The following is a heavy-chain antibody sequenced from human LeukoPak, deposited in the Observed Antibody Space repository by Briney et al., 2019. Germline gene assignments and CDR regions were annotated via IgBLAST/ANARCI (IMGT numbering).Heavy chain of an antibody. Sequence: SETLSLTCTVSGGSISSYYWRWLRQPPGKGLEWIGYIYYSGSTNYNPSLKSRVTISVDTSKNQFSLKLSSVTAADTAVYYCARGPPIRYLWGQGTLVTVSS. CDR1: GGSISSYY. CDR2: IYYSGST. CDR3: ARGPPIRYL. V-gene: IGHV4-59*01. D-gene: IGHD5-12*01. J-gene: IGHJ5*02.